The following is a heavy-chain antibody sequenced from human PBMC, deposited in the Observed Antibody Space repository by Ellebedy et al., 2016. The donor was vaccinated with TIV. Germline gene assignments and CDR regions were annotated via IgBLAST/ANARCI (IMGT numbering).Heavy chain of an antibody. V-gene: IGHV5-10-1*01. CDR1: GYSFTSYW. Sequence: KVSCXGSGYSFTSYWINWVRQMPGKGLEWMAKIDPSDSYSKYSPSFQGHVTISADKSISTAYLHWSSLKASDTAMYYCAREFRVGTTTGFGYWGQGTLVTVSS. J-gene: IGHJ4*02. CDR2: IDPSDSYS. D-gene: IGHD1-26*01. CDR3: AREFRVGTTTGFGY.